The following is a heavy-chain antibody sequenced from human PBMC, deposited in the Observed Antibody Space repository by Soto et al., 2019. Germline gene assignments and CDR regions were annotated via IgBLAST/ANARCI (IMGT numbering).Heavy chain of an antibody. CDR2: ISYDGSNK. Sequence: PGGSLRLSYTASEFTFSSDGMHWVSQAPGKWLEWVAVISYDGSNKYYADSVKGRFTISRDNSKNTLYVQMNSLRAEDTAVYYCAKDSTLRYFDWSPGYYYYGMDVGGQGTTVTVS. CDR3: AKDSTLRYFDWSPGYYYYGMDV. D-gene: IGHD3-9*01. V-gene: IGHV3-30*18. J-gene: IGHJ6*02. CDR1: EFTFSSDG.